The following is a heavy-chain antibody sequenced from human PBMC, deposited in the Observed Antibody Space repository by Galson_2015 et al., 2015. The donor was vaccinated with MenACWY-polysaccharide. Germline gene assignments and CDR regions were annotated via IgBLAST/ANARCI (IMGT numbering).Heavy chain of an antibody. CDR1: GFSFSSHS. Sequence: SLRLSCAASGFSFSSHSMSWVRQTPGKGLEWVSAISGGGGSTYYTDSVTGRFTISRDNSKNTVYLEMNGLRVDDTAVYYCARDQTNSFRMDVWGQGTTVIVSS. CDR3: ARDQTNSFRMDV. D-gene: IGHD1-7*01. J-gene: IGHJ6*02. V-gene: IGHV3-23*01. CDR2: ISGGGGST.